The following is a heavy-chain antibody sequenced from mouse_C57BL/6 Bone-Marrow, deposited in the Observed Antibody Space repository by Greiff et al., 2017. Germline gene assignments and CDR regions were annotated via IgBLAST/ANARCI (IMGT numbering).Heavy chain of an antibody. J-gene: IGHJ1*03. CDR1: GYTFTSYT. CDR3: ARDGYYWYCDV. Sequence: QVQLQQSGAELARPGASVKMSCKASGYTFTSYTMHWVKQRPGQGLEWIGYINPSSGYTKYNQKFKDKATLTADKSSSTAYMQLSGLTSEDSAVYYCARDGYYWYCDVWGTGTTVTVSS. CDR2: INPSSGYT. V-gene: IGHV1-4*01. D-gene: IGHD2-3*01.